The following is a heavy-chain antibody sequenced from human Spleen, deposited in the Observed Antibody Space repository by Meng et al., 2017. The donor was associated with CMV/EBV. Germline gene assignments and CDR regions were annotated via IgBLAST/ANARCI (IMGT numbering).Heavy chain of an antibody. Sequence: GYSFTNYLLQCVQQAPGQGLEWMRVINSRGGGTTYAQKFPIRVSMTSDTSTITVYMELSGLGSDDTSIYFCARRYTFGPCLPALDPWGQGTLVTVSS. CDR1: GYSFTNYL. CDR3: ARRYTFGPCLPALDP. V-gene: IGHV1-46*01. CDR2: INSRGGGT. J-gene: IGHJ5*02. D-gene: IGHD3-16*02.